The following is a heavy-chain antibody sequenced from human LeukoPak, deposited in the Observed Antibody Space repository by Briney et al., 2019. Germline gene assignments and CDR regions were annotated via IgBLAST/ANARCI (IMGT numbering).Heavy chain of an antibody. J-gene: IGHJ4*02. CDR3: ARAALYYDFWSGYYTDLYYFDY. Sequence: ASVKVSCKASGYTFTSYGISWVRQAPGQGLEWMGWISAYNGNTNYAQKLQGRVTMTIDTSTSTAYMELRSLRSDDTAVYYCARAALYYDFWSGYYTDLYYFDYWGQGTLVTVSS. CDR2: ISAYNGNT. D-gene: IGHD3-3*01. V-gene: IGHV1-18*01. CDR1: GYTFTSYG.